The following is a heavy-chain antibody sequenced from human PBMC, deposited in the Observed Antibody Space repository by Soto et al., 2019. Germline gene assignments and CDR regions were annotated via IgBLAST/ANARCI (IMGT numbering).Heavy chain of an antibody. D-gene: IGHD2-21*02. CDR3: ARHEATAIRSFDY. V-gene: IGHV4-59*08. J-gene: IGHJ4*02. CDR1: GGSISSYY. CDR2: IYYSGST. Sequence: SETLSLTCTVSGGSISSYYWSWIRQPPGKGLEWIGYIYYSGSTNYNPSLKSRLTISVDTSKNQFSLKLSSATAADTAVYYCARHEATAIRSFDYWGQGTLVTISS.